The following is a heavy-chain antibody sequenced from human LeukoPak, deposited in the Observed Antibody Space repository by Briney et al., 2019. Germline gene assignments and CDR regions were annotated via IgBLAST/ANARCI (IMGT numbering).Heavy chain of an antibody. CDR1: GFTFSSYG. D-gene: IGHD3-10*01. CDR3: ARDGRGSRSSWFDP. V-gene: IGHV3-23*01. CDR2: ISGSGGST. Sequence: GGTLRLSCAASGFTFSSYGMSWVRQAPGKGLEWVSAISGSGGSTYYADSVKGRFTISRDNSKNTLYLQMNSLRADDTAVYYCARDGRGSRSSWFDPWGQGTLVIVSS. J-gene: IGHJ5*02.